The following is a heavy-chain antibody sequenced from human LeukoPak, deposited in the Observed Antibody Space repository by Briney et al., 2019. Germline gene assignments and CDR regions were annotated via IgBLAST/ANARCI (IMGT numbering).Heavy chain of an antibody. D-gene: IGHD1-26*01. CDR3: ARERGWQWELLWEASSVAFDI. V-gene: IGHV3-30*02. CDR1: GFTFSSYG. CDR2: IRYDGSNK. Sequence: GGSLRLSCAASGFTFSSYGMHWVRQAPGKGLEWVAFIRYDGSNKYYADSVKGRFTISRDNSKNTLYLQMNSLRADDTAVYYCARERGWQWELLWEASSVAFDIWGQGTMVTVSS. J-gene: IGHJ3*02.